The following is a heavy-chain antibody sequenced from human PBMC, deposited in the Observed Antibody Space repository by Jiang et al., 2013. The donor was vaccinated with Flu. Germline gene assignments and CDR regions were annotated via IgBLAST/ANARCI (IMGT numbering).Heavy chain of an antibody. D-gene: IGHD5-18*01. V-gene: IGHV1-3*01. Sequence: SGAEVKKPGASVKVSCKASGYTFTSYAMHWVRQAPGQRLEWMGWINAGNGNTKYSQKFQGRVTITRDTSASTAYMELSSLRSEDTAVYYCARDRGFMVMDNWFDPWGQGTLVTVSS. J-gene: IGHJ5*02. CDR3: ARDRGFMVMDNWFDP. CDR2: INAGNGNT. CDR1: GYTFTSYA.